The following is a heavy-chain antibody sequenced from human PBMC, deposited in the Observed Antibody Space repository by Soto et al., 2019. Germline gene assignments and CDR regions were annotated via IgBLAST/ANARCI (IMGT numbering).Heavy chain of an antibody. CDR2: MSASGSSI. CDR3: VRLMGV. V-gene: IGHV3-48*03. Sequence: PGGSLRLSCAATGFSLSDYEMNWVRQAPGKGLEWLSSMSASGSSIKYADSVKGRFTISRDNAKKSMYLQMNSLRAEDTAVYYRVRLMGVWGQGTTVTVSS. J-gene: IGHJ6*02. CDR1: GFSLSDYE.